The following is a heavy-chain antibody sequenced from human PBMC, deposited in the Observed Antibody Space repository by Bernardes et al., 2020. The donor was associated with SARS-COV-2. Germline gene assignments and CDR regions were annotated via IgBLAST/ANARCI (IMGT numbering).Heavy chain of an antibody. CDR1: GFTVSRYG. V-gene: IGHV3-30*03. Sequence: GCLSHSRAAAGFTVSRYGMHWVRPAPGKGLEWVAVISYDGSNKYYADSVKGRFTISRDNSKNTLYLQMNSLRAEDTAVYYCASYDSSGYSSDAFDIWGQGTMVTVSS. CDR3: ASYDSSGYSSDAFDI. J-gene: IGHJ3*02. CDR2: ISYDGSNK. D-gene: IGHD3-22*01.